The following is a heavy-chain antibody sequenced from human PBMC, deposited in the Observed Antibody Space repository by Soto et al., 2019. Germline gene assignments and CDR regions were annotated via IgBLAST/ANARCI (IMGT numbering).Heavy chain of an antibody. CDR3: RASGSSPTPYYYGMDV. D-gene: IGHD6-13*01. CDR1: GYSFTSYW. V-gene: IGHV5-10-1*01. J-gene: IGHJ6*02. Sequence: PGESLKISCKGSGYSFTSYWISWVRQMPGKGLEWMGRIDPSDSYTNYSPSFQGHVTISADKSISTAYLQWSSLKASDTAMYYCRASGSSPTPYYYGMDVWGQGTTVTVSS. CDR2: IDPSDSYT.